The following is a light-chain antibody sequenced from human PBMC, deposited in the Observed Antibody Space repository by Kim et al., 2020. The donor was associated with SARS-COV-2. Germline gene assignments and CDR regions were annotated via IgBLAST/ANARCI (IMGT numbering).Light chain of an antibody. J-gene: IGKJ4*01. CDR2: DAS. V-gene: IGKV3-11*01. Sequence: EIVLTQSPATLSLSPGERATLSCRASQSISSYLAWYQQRPGQAPRLLIYDASNRATGIPARFSGGGSGTDFTLTISSLEPEDFAIYYCRQPSSWPLTFGGGTKVDIK. CDR3: RQPSSWPLT. CDR1: QSISSY.